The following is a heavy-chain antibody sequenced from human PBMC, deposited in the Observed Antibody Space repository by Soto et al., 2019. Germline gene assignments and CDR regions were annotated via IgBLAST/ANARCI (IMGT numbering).Heavy chain of an antibody. V-gene: IGHV5-51*01. Sequence: GESLKISCNGSGYSFIIHCIGLVRQMPGKGLEWMGIIYPGDSDTRYSPSFEGQVTITADKTTTTAYLQWSSLKASDTAMYYCTRSLPTPDFWGQGTLVTISS. CDR1: GYSFIIHC. J-gene: IGHJ4*02. CDR3: TRSLPTPDF. CDR2: IYPGDSDT.